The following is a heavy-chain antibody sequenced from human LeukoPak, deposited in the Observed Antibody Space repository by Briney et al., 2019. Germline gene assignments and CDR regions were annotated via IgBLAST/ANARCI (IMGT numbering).Heavy chain of an antibody. V-gene: IGHV3-23*01. D-gene: IGHD6-19*01. CDR3: ARRIFQGSSGWYLFDY. J-gene: IGHJ4*02. CDR1: GFTFSSYA. Sequence: GGSLRLSCAASGFTFSSYAMSWVRQAPGKGLEWVSAISGSGGSTYYADSVKGRFTISRDNSENTLYLQMNSLRAEDTAVYYCARRIFQGSSGWYLFDYWGQGTLVTVFS. CDR2: ISGSGGST.